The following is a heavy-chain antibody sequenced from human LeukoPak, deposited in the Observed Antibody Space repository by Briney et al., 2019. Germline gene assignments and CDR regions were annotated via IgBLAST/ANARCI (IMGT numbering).Heavy chain of an antibody. CDR2: ISSSSSYI. Sequence: PGGSLRLSCAASGFTFSSYSMNWVRQAPGKGLGWVSSISSSSSYIYYADSVKGRFTISRDNAKNSLYLQMNSLRAEDTAVYYCARGGFGVVINQLDYWGRGTLVTVSS. D-gene: IGHD3-3*01. CDR3: ARGGFGVVINQLDY. V-gene: IGHV3-21*01. J-gene: IGHJ4*02. CDR1: GFTFSSYS.